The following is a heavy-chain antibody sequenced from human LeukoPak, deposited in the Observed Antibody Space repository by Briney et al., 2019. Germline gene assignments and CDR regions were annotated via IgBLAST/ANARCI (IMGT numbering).Heavy chain of an antibody. CDR2: IYVGGRTT. Sequence: GGSLRLSCVASGFTFSNYWMHWVRQPPGKGLVWVSRIYVGGRTTNYADSVKGRFTISRDNTKNTVYLEMNSLSVEDTATYYCIRDFRSADLWGQGTLVTVTS. J-gene: IGHJ5*02. V-gene: IGHV3-74*01. CDR3: IRDFRSADL. CDR1: GFTFSNYW.